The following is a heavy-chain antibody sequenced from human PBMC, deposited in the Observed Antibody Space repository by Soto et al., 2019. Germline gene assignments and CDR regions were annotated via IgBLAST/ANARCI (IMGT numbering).Heavy chain of an antibody. D-gene: IGHD3-16*01. CDR3: ARGGTTGGLDV. CDR1: GFTFRSYV. Sequence: QVQLVESGGGVVQPGTSLRLSCVGSGFTFRSYVIHWVRQAPGKGLEWVALTSYDGSNNFYGDSVKGRFTISRHNSRNTVELQMDSLRFEDTALYYCARGGTTGGLDVWGQGTLVSVSS. V-gene: IGHV3-33*05. J-gene: IGHJ4*02. CDR2: TSYDGSNN.